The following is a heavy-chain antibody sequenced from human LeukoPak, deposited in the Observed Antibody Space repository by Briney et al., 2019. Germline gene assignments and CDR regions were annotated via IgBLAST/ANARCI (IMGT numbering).Heavy chain of an antibody. J-gene: IGHJ4*02. CDR3: ARVSTDVGPELLLRYFDWSFDY. Sequence: GGSLRLSCAASGFTFSDNYMTWVRQAPGKGLEWVSSISSSSSYIYYADSVKGRFTISRDNAKNSLYLQMNSLRAEDTAVYYCARVSTDVGPELLLRYFDWSFDYWGQGTLVTVSS. V-gene: IGHV3-21*01. CDR1: GFTFSDNY. CDR2: ISSSSSYI. D-gene: IGHD3-9*01.